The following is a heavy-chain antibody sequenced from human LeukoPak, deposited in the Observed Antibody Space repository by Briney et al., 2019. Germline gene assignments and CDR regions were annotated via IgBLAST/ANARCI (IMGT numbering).Heavy chain of an antibody. CDR2: ISGSGSST. D-gene: IGHD3-3*01. CDR3: AKVDGITIFEVFDY. V-gene: IGHV3-23*01. J-gene: IGHJ4*02. CDR1: GFTFSSYA. Sequence: GGSLRLPCAASGFTFSSYAMSWVRQAPGKGLEWLSSISGSGSSTYYADSVKGRFTISRDNSKNMLYLQMISLRADDTAVYFCAKVDGITIFEVFDYWGQGTLVTVSS.